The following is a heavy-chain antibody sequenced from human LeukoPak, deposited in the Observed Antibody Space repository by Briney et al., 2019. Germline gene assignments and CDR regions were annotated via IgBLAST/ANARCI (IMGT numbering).Heavy chain of an antibody. Sequence: PGGSLRLSCAASGFTFSRYWMNWVRQAPGKGLEWVASIKEDGSEESYVDSVKGRFTISRDNAKNSLYLQMNSLRAEDTAVYYCVSCGTTTCIIRFDHWGQGTLVTVSS. CDR2: IKEDGSEE. D-gene: IGHD2-2*01. CDR3: VSCGTTTCIIRFDH. V-gene: IGHV3-7*01. J-gene: IGHJ4*02. CDR1: GFTFSRYW.